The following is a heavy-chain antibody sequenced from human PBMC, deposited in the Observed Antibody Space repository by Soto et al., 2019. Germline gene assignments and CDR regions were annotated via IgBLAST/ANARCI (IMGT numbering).Heavy chain of an antibody. CDR3: ARHRIRGYCSGGSCYPVGMDV. D-gene: IGHD2-15*01. Sequence: SETLSLTCTVSGGSISSSSYYWGWIRQPPGKGLEWIGSIYYSGSTYYNPSLKSRVTISVDTSKNQFSLKLSAVTAADTAVYYCARHRIRGYCSGGSCYPVGMDVWGQGTTVTVSS. V-gene: IGHV4-39*01. CDR1: GGSISSSSYY. CDR2: IYYSGST. J-gene: IGHJ6*02.